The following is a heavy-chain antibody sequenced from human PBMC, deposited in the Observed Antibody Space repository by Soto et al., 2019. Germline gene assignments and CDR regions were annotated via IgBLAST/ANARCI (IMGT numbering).Heavy chain of an antibody. Sequence: SAEVSSKASGYSFTSCDINWAQQATGQGLEWMGWMNPNSGNTGYAQKFQGRVTMTRNTSINTAYMELSSLRSEDTAVYYCASYCSGGSCYLFKNYYYMEVWGKGTTVIVSS. V-gene: IGHV1-8*01. D-gene: IGHD2-15*01. CDR2: MNPNSGNT. J-gene: IGHJ6*03. CDR1: GYSFTSCD. CDR3: ASYCSGGSCYLFKNYYYMEV.